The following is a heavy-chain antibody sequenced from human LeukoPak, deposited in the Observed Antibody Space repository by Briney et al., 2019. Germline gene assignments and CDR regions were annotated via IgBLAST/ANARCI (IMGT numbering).Heavy chain of an antibody. D-gene: IGHD3-9*01. CDR3: AKTYDLLTGYSVSDS. CDR1: GGSINNRNHY. Sequence: PSETLSLTCTVSGGSINNRNHYWGWVRQPPGKGLEWIGSMHVGGTTCQNPSLKSRLTISVDTSKNQFSLKVTSVTAADTAVYYCAKTYDLLTGYSVSDSWGEGILVTVSS. J-gene: IGHJ5*01. CDR2: MHVGGTT. V-gene: IGHV4-39*01.